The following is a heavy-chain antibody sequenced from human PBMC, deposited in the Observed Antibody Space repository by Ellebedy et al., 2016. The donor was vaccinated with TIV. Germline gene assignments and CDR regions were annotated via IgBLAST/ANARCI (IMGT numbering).Heavy chain of an antibody. CDR2: INSDGSST. V-gene: IGHV3-74*01. Sequence: PGGSLRLSCAASGFTFSSYWMHWVRQAPGKGLVWVSRINSDGSSTSYADSVKGRFTISRDNAKNTLYLQMNSLRAEDTAVYYCARALFRSIAGPDSFDYWGQGTLVTVSS. CDR3: ARALFRSIAGPDSFDY. J-gene: IGHJ4*02. CDR1: GFTFSSYW. D-gene: IGHD6-6*01.